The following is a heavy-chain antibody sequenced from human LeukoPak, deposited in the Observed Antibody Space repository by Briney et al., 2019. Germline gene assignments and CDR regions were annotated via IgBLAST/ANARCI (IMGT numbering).Heavy chain of an antibody. V-gene: IGHV4-34*01. CDR2: INHSGST. D-gene: IGHD3-10*01. J-gene: IGHJ3*02. CDR1: GGSFSGYY. Sequence: SETLSLTCAVYGGSFSGYYWSWIRQPPGKGLEWIGEINHSGSTNYNPSLKSRVTISVDTSKNQFSLKLSSVTAADTAVYYCARRLRYYGSGSYSRAFDIWGQGTMVTVSS. CDR3: ARRLRYYGSGSYSRAFDI.